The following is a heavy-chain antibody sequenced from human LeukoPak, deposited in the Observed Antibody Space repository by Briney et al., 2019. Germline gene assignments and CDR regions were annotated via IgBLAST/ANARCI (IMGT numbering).Heavy chain of an antibody. CDR2: ISGYNGNT. J-gene: IGHJ6*02. V-gene: IGHV1-18*01. Sequence: ASVKVSCKASGYTLTTYCISWVRQAPGQGLEWMGWISGYNGNTNYAQRLQGRVTMTTDTSTSTAYMELRSLRSDDTAVYYCARMYCSRGSCYPLFYYNAMDVWGQGTTVTVSS. D-gene: IGHD2-15*01. CDR3: ARMYCSRGSCYPLFYYNAMDV. CDR1: GYTLTTYC.